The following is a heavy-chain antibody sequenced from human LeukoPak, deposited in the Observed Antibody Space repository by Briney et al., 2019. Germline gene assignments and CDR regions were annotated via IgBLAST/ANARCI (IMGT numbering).Heavy chain of an antibody. CDR3: AKTGDSGSQRSQYYYYGLDV. CDR1: GFTFSSCA. V-gene: IGHV3-23*01. D-gene: IGHD1-26*01. Sequence: PGGSLRLSCAASGFTFSSCAMSWVRQAPGKGLEWVSGISGSGGSTYYTDSVKGRFTISRDNSKNTLYLQMNSLRAEDTAVYYCAKTGDSGSQRSQYYYYGLDVWGQGTTVTVSS. J-gene: IGHJ6*02. CDR2: ISGSGGST.